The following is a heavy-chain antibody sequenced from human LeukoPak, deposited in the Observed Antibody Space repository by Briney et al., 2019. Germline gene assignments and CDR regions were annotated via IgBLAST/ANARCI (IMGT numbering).Heavy chain of an antibody. CDR3: ARADILTGYYPGDWFDP. V-gene: IGHV4-34*01. D-gene: IGHD3-9*01. Sequence: SETLSLTCAVYGGSFSGYYWSWIRQPPGKGLEWIGEINHSGSTNYNPFLKSRVTISVDTSKNQFSLKLSSVTAADTAVYYCARADILTGYYPGDWFDPWGQGTLVTVSS. J-gene: IGHJ5*02. CDR2: INHSGST. CDR1: GGSFSGYY.